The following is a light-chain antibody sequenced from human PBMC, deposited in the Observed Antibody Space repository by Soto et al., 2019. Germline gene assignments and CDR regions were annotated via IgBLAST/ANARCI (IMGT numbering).Light chain of an antibody. V-gene: IGLV2-14*03. Sequence: QAASVSGSPGQSITISCTGTNNDIGSFNSVSWYQQLPGKAPKLMIFDVSNRPSGVSARFSGSKSGNTASLTISGLQAEDEADYHCSSYTRRSTFVFGGGTKLTVL. CDR1: NNDIGSFNS. CDR2: DVS. CDR3: SSYTRRSTFV. J-gene: IGLJ3*02.